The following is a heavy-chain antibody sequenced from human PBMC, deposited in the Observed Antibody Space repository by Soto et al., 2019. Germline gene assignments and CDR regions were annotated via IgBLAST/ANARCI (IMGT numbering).Heavy chain of an antibody. CDR2: ISYDGSNK. V-gene: IGHV3-30*18. CDR1: GFTFSSYG. J-gene: IGHJ4*02. D-gene: IGHD4-17*01. CDR3: AKSQDYGDNRRSLDY. Sequence: GGSLRLSCAASGFTFSSYGMHWVRQAPGKGLEWVAVISYDGSNKYYADSVKGRFTISRDNSKNTLYLQMNSLRAEDTAVYYCAKSQDYGDNRRSLDYWGQGTLVTVSS.